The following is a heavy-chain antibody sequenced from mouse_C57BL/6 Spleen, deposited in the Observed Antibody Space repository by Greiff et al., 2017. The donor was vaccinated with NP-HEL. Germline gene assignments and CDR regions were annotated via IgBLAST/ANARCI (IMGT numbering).Heavy chain of an antibody. CDR1: GFTFSDYG. J-gene: IGHJ2*01. Sequence: EVKLMESGGGLVKPGGSLKLSCAASGFTFSDYGMHWVRQAPEKGLEWVAYISSGSSTIYYADTVKGRFTISRDNAKNTLFLQMTSLRSEDTAMYYCARDIYYDSFDYWGQGTTLTVSS. V-gene: IGHV5-17*01. D-gene: IGHD2-1*01. CDR3: ARDIYYDSFDY. CDR2: ISSGSSTI.